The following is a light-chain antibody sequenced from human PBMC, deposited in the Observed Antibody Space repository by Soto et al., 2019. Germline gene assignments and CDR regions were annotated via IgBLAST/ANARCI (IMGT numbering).Light chain of an antibody. J-gene: IGKJ1*01. V-gene: IGKV3-15*01. CDR2: GAS. CDR3: QQYNNWPPEP. CDR1: QSVSSN. Sequence: EIVMTQSPATLSVSPGERATLSCRASQSVSSNLAWYQQKPGQAPRLLIYGASTRATGIPARFSGSGSGTEFTLTISSLQSEHFAVYDCQQYNNWPPEPFGHGTKVEIK.